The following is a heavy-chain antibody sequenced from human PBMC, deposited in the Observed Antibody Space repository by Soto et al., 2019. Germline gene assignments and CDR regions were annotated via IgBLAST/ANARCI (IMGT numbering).Heavy chain of an antibody. Sequence: QVQLQESGPRLVKPSESLSLTCGVSGGTVASSHWWSWVRQSPGRGLEWIGNGYHTGDTNFNPSLQRRVTFSVDKSNNQFSLRLTSVTAADTAVYFCAREIVTAGGNNYFDPWGPGTLVTVSS. V-gene: IGHV4-4*02. CDR1: GGTVASSHW. CDR3: AREIVTAGGNNYFDP. CDR2: GYHTGDT. D-gene: IGHD2-21*02. J-gene: IGHJ5*02.